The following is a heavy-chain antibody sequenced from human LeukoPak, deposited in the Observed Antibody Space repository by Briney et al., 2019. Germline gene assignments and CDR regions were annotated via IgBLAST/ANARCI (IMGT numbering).Heavy chain of an antibody. CDR1: GGTXSNYA. Sequence: SVPVSCQASGGTXSNYAISWVRQPPGQGLEWMGGIIPIFGTANYPHKFQGRVTITADESTSTAYMELSSLRSEDTAVYYCARVGASSGYYNWFDPWGQGTLVTVSS. V-gene: IGHV1-69*01. J-gene: IGHJ5*02. D-gene: IGHD3-22*01. CDR3: ARVGASSGYYNWFDP. CDR2: IIPIFGTA.